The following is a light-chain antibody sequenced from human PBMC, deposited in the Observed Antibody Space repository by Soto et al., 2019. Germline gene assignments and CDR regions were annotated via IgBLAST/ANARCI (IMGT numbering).Light chain of an antibody. J-gene: IGKJ3*01. CDR2: AAS. CDR1: QGIGSW. CDR3: PHCHSFPFFT. Sequence: DIQMTQSPSSVSASIGDRVTITCRASQGIGSWLAWYQQKPGEAPKLLIYAASSLQPGVSSRFSGSGSGTDFTLTISSLQPEDFAPYYCPHCHSFPFFTFGPGTKVDIE. V-gene: IGKV1-12*02.